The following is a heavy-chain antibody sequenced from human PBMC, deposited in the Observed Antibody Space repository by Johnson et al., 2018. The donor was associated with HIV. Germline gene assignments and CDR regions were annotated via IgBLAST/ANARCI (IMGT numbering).Heavy chain of an antibody. CDR1: GFTFSNYW. CDR2: ISSDGSSP. CDR3: ASFRGVIRSDAFDI. J-gene: IGHJ3*02. Sequence: VQLVESGGGLVQPGGSLILSCAASGFTFSNYWMHWVRQAPGKGLVWVSRISSDGSSPSYADSVKGRFTISRDNAKNSLYLQMNSLRAEDTAVYYCASFRGVIRSDAFDIWGQGTMVTVSS. V-gene: IGHV3-74*02. D-gene: IGHD3-10*01.